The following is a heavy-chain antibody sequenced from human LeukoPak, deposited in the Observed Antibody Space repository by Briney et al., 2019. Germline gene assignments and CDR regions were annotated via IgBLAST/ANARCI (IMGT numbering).Heavy chain of an antibody. CDR1: GFTFSSYA. Sequence: GGSLRLSCAASGFTFSSYAMHWVRQAPGKGLEWVAVISYDGSNKYYADSVEGRFTISRDNSKNTLYLQMNSLRAEDTAVYYCARDQQQLSIDYWGQGTLVTVSS. CDR2: ISYDGSNK. V-gene: IGHV3-30*04. CDR3: ARDQQQLSIDY. D-gene: IGHD6-13*01. J-gene: IGHJ4*02.